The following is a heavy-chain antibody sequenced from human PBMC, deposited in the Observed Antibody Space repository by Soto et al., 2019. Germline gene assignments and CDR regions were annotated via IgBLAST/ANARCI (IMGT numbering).Heavy chain of an antibody. CDR2: IYHSGST. J-gene: IGHJ4*02. CDR3: ARAVSYGYYFDY. Sequence: SETLSLTFAVSGGSISSSNWWSWVRQPPGKGLEWIGEIYHSGSTNYNPSLKSRVTISVDKSKNQFSLKLGSVTAADTAVYYCARAVSYGYYFDYWGQGTLVTVS. D-gene: IGHD5-18*01. V-gene: IGHV4-4*02. CDR1: GGSISSSNW.